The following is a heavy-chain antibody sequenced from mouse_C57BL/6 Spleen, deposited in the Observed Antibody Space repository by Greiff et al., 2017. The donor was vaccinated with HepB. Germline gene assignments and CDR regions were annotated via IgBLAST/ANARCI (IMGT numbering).Heavy chain of an antibody. CDR1: GYTFTDYY. D-gene: IGHD2-1*01. Sequence: EVQLQQSGPELVKPGASVKISCKASGYTFTDYYMNWVKQSHGKSLEWIGDINPNNGGTSYNQKFKGKATLTVDKSSSTAYMELRSLTSEDSAVYYCAVYYTYFDYWGQGTTLTVSS. CDR2: INPNNGGT. CDR3: AVYYTYFDY. J-gene: IGHJ2*01. V-gene: IGHV1-26*01.